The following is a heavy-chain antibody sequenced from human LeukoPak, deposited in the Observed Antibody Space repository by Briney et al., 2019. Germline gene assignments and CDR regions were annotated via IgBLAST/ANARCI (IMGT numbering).Heavy chain of an antibody. CDR2: IYPSGTT. CDR3: ARRPESPITGFDF. V-gene: IGHV4-38-2*01. J-gene: IGHJ4*02. Sequence: SETLSLTCAVSGYSVSSAYYWAWIRQPPGAGLEWIGSIYPSGTTYYKSSLSSRLSISIDAPRNQFSLRLSSVTAADTAMYYCARRPESPITGFDFWGQGALVAVSS. D-gene: IGHD1-14*01. CDR1: GYSVSSAYY.